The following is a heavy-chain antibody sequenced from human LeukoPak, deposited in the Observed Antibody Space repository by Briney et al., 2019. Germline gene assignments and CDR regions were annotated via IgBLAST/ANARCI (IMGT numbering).Heavy chain of an antibody. V-gene: IGHV1-8*01. J-gene: IGHJ3*02. D-gene: IGHD3-10*01. Sequence: GASVKVSCKASGYTFTSYDINWVRQATGQGLEWMGWMNPNSGNTGYAQKFQGRVTMTRNTSISTAYMELSSLRSEDTAVYYCARGYNYYGSGSYGAFDIWGQGTMVTVSS. CDR3: ARGYNYYGSGSYGAFDI. CDR2: MNPNSGNT. CDR1: GYTFTSYD.